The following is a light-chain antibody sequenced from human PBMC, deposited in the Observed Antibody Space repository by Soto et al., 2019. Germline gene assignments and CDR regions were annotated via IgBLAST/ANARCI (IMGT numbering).Light chain of an antibody. CDR3: QQYGDSPQT. Sequence: EIVLTQSPGTLSLSPGERATLSCRASQRVSSSYVAWYQQKPGQVPKLLIYDASTRASAVPDRFSASGSGTDFTLTITGLEPEDFAVYYCQQYGDSPQTFGQGTKVDIK. J-gene: IGKJ1*01. CDR2: DAS. V-gene: IGKV3-20*01. CDR1: QRVSSSY.